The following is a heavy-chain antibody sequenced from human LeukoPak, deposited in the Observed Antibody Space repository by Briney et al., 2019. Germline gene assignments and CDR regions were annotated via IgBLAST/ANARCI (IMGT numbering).Heavy chain of an antibody. J-gene: IGHJ4*02. Sequence: PGGSLTLSCAASGFTVSSNYMGWVRQAPGKGLEWVSLIYSGGSTHYADSVKGRFTISRDNSKNTLYLQMNSLRAEDTAVYYCARGLTYCFDYWGQGTLVTVSS. D-gene: IGHD3-16*01. CDR3: ARGLTYCFDY. CDR2: IYSGGST. CDR1: GFTVSSNY. V-gene: IGHV3-53*01.